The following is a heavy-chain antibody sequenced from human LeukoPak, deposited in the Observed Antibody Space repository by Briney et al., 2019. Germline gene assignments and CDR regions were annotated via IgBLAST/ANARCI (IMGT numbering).Heavy chain of an antibody. V-gene: IGHV1-2*04. CDR3: ARDRLYYYGMDV. CDR1: GYTFTGYY. CDR2: INPNSGGT. J-gene: IGHJ6*02. Sequence: RVASVKVSCKASGYTFTGYYMHWVRQAPGQGLEWMGWINPNSGGTNYAQKFQGWVTMTRDTSISTAYMELSRLRSDDTAVYYCARDRLYYYGMDVWGQGTTVTVSS.